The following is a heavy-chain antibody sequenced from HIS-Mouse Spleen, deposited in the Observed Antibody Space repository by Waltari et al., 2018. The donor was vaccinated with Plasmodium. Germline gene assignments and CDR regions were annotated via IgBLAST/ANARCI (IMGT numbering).Heavy chain of an antibody. CDR3: ARGMKSSSSAFDI. J-gene: IGHJ3*02. V-gene: IGHV3-53*01. CDR1: GFTVSSNY. Sequence: EVQLVESGGGLIQPGGSLRLSCAASGFTVSSNYLIGVSQAPGKGLEWVSVIYSGGSTYYADSVKGRFTISRDNSKNTLYLQMNSLRAEDTAVYYCARGMKSSSSAFDIWGQGTMVTVSS. D-gene: IGHD6-6*01. CDR2: IYSGGST.